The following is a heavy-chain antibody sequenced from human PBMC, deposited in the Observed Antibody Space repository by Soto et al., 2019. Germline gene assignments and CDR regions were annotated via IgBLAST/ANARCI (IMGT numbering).Heavy chain of an antibody. V-gene: IGHV3-33*03. CDR2: IWYDGDKK. CDR1: GFTFSSYN. D-gene: IGHD1-7*01. Sequence: QVQLVESGGGVVQPGTSLRLSCSASGFTFSSYNMYWVRQAPGKGLEWVSIIWYDGDKKTYGDSVKGRFTVSRDNSRNTLYLQMNNLRVEDTAVYYCAKNSAGSLDYWCQGTLVTVSS. CDR3: AKNSAGSLDY. J-gene: IGHJ4*02.